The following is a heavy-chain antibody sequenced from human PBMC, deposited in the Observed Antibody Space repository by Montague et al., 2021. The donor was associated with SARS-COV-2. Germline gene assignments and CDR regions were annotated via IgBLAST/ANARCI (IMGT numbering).Heavy chain of an antibody. D-gene: IGHD4-23*01. CDR3: VRDHPYGGPRGAYDI. V-gene: IGHV4-59*01. CDR2: IYDGGAV. Sequence: SETLSLTRTVSGGSITGYYWSWLRRSPGKGLEWIAYIYDGGAVNYNPSLVSRVTISTDTSKNQLSLKVNSVTAADTAVYYCVRDHPYGGPRGAYDIWGQGTVVTVSS. J-gene: IGHJ3*02. CDR1: GGSITGYY.